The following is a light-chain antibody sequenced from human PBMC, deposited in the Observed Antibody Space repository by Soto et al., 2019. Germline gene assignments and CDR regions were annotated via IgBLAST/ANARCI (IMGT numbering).Light chain of an antibody. CDR1: SSNIGSNT. V-gene: IGLV1-44*01. CDR2: SNN. J-gene: IGLJ3*02. CDR3: AAWDDSLNGSWV. Sequence: QSVLTQPPSASGTPGQRVTISCSGSSSNIGSNTVNWYQQLPGTPPKLLIYSNNQRPSGVPDRFSGSKSGTSASLAISGLQSEDEADYYCAAWDDSLNGSWVFGGGTKLTVL.